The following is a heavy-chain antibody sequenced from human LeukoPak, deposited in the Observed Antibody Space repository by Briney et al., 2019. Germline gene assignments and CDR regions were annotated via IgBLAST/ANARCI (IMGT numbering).Heavy chain of an antibody. CDR2: IWYDGSNK. D-gene: IGHD6-13*01. CDR1: GFTFSSYW. Sequence: PGGSLRLSCAASGFTFSSYWMSWVRQAPGKGLEWVAVIWYDGSNKYYADSVKGRFTISRDNSKNTLYLQMNSLRAEDTAVYYCAREQTGYSSSPLDYWGQGTLVTVSS. V-gene: IGHV3-33*08. CDR3: AREQTGYSSSPLDY. J-gene: IGHJ4*02.